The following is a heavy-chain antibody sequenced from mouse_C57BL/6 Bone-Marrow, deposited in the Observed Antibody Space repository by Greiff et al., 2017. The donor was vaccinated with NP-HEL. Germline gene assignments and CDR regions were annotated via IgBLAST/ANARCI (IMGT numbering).Heavy chain of an antibody. CDR1: GFTFSSYG. V-gene: IGHV5-6*01. J-gene: IGHJ3*01. D-gene: IGHD2-4*01. Sequence: EVQRVESGGDLVKPGGSLKLSCAASGFTFSSYGMSWVRQTPDKRLEWVATISSGGSYTYYPDSVKGRFTISRDNAKNTLYLQMSSLKSEDTAMYYCASNYDYDDEAWFAYWGQGTLVTVSA. CDR3: ASNYDYDDEAWFAY. CDR2: ISSGGSYT.